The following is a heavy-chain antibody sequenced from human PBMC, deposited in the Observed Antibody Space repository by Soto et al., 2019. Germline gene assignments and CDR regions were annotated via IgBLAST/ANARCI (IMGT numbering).Heavy chain of an antibody. CDR3: ARFSSGYDTYYFDY. J-gene: IGHJ4*02. V-gene: IGHV4-31*03. D-gene: IGHD5-12*01. Sequence: ASETLSLTCTVSGGSISSGGYYWSWIRQHPGKGLEWIGYIYYSGSTYYNPSLKSRVTISVDTSKNQFSLKLSSVTAADTAVYYCARFSSGYDTYYFDYWGQGTLVTVSS. CDR1: GGSISSGGYY. CDR2: IYYSGST.